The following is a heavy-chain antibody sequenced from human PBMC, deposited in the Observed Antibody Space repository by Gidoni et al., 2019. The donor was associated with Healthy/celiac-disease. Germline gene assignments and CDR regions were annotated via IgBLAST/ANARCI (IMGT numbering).Heavy chain of an antibody. J-gene: IGHJ4*02. V-gene: IGHV3-43*02. Sequence: EVQLVESGGGVVQPGGSLSLSCAASGFTFDDSAMHWVRQAPGKGLEWVSLISGDGGSTYYADSVKGRFTISRDNSKNSLYLQMNSLRTEDTALYYCAKDIADSSGYENWGQGTLVTVSS. D-gene: IGHD3-22*01. CDR1: GFTFDDSA. CDR2: ISGDGGST. CDR3: AKDIADSSGYEN.